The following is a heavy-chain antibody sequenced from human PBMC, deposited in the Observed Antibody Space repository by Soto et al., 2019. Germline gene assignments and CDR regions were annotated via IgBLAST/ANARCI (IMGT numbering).Heavy chain of an antibody. D-gene: IGHD2-2*01. V-gene: IGHV1-18*01. CDR1: GYTFTSYG. Sequence: ASVKVSCKASGYTFTSYGISWVRQAPGQGLEWMGWISAYNGNTNYAQKLQGRVTMTTDTSTSTAYMELSSLRSDDTAVYYCARGLYCSSTSCYAQFDYWGQGTLVTVSS. CDR2: ISAYNGNT. CDR3: ARGLYCSSTSCYAQFDY. J-gene: IGHJ4*02.